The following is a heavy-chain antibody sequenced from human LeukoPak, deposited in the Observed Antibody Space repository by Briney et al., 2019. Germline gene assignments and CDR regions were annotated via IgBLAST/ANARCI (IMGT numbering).Heavy chain of an antibody. Sequence: SETLSLTCAVYGGSFSGYYWSWIRQPPGKGLEWIGVINHSGSTNYNPSLKSRVTISLDTSKNQFSLRLSSVTAADTAVYYCARAGDSSDYGDYWGQGTLVTVSS. D-gene: IGHD3-22*01. CDR2: INHSGST. J-gene: IGHJ4*02. CDR1: GGSFSGYY. V-gene: IGHV4-34*01. CDR3: ARAGDSSDYGDY.